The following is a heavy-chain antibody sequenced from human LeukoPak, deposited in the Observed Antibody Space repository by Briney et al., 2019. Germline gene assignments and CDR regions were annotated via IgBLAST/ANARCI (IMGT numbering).Heavy chain of an antibody. Sequence: GGSLRLSCAASELTFTGYWMNWVRQAPGKGLQWVGNIRQDGGLTHYSDSVKGRFTISRDNAKRSLHLQMNSLRPEDTAVYYCARDGHSSGSFDYWGQGTLVTVSS. D-gene: IGHD3-10*01. CDR1: ELTFTGYW. CDR2: IRQDGGLT. CDR3: ARDGHSSGSFDY. V-gene: IGHV3-7*01. J-gene: IGHJ4*02.